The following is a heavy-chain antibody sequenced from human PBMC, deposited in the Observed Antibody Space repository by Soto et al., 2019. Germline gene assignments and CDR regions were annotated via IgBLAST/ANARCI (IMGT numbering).Heavy chain of an antibody. Sequence: ASGPTLVNPTQTLTLTCSFSGFSLKTSGMCVSWIRQAPGKALEWLARIDWDGDKHYSSSLKTRLTLSKDTSKNLVVLTMTNMDPVDSATYYCARTVGTGSERSYWFDPWGQGIPVTVSS. CDR3: ARTVGTGSERSYWFDP. CDR2: IDWDGDK. D-gene: IGHD1-26*01. J-gene: IGHJ5*02. CDR1: GFSLKTSGMC. V-gene: IGHV2-70*11.